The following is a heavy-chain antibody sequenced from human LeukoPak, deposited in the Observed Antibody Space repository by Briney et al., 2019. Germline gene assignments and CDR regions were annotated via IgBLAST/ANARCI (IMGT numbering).Heavy chain of an antibody. CDR2: ISAYNGNT. D-gene: IGHD2-15*01. Sequence: ASVKVSFKASGYTFTSYGISWVRQAPGQGLEWMGWISAYNGNTNYAQKLQGRVTMTTDTSTSTAYMELRSLRSDDTAVYYCARDPNIVVVVAATVRDNWFDPWGQGTLVTVSS. J-gene: IGHJ5*02. CDR3: ARDPNIVVVVAATVRDNWFDP. CDR1: GYTFTSYG. V-gene: IGHV1-18*01.